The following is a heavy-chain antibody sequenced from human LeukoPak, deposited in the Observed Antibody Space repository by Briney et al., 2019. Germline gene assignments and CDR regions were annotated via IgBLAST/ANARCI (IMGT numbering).Heavy chain of an antibody. J-gene: IGHJ3*02. CDR2: IRNKANSYTT. Sequence: GGSLRLSCAASGFTFSDYYMDWVRQAPGKGLEWVGRIRNKANSYTTEYASSVKGRFTISRDDSKNSLYLQMNSLKTEDTAVYYCATHPTVITRPDIWGQGTMVTVSS. V-gene: IGHV3-72*01. CDR3: ATHPTVITRPDI. CDR1: GFTFSDYY. D-gene: IGHD4-23*01.